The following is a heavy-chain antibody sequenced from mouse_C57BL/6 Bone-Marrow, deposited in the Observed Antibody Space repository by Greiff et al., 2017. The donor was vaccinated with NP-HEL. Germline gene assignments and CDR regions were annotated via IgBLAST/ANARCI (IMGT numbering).Heavy chain of an antibody. D-gene: IGHD1-1*02. CDR3: ARRGWPHYYAMDY. J-gene: IGHJ4*01. CDR2: IHPNSGST. CDR1: GYTFTSYW. Sequence: QVQLQQSGAELVKPGASVKLSCKASGYTFTSYWMHWVKQRPGQGLEWIGMIHPNSGSTNYNEKFKSKATLTVDKSSSTAYMQLSSLTSEDSAVYYCARRGWPHYYAMDYWGQGTSVTVSS. V-gene: IGHV1-64*01.